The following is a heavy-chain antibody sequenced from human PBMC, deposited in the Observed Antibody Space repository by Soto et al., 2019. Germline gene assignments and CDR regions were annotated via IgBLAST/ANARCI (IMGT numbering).Heavy chain of an antibody. CDR3: ARVVEVDGGSYYLNFDY. J-gene: IGHJ4*02. CDR1: GYTFTSYG. D-gene: IGHD1-26*01. V-gene: IGHV1-18*01. Sequence: ASVKVSCKASGYTFTSYGISWVRQAPGQGLEWMGWISAYNGNTNYAQKLQGRVTMTTDTSTSTAYMELRSLRSDDTAVYYCARVVEVDGGSYYLNFDYWGQGTLVTVSS. CDR2: ISAYNGNT.